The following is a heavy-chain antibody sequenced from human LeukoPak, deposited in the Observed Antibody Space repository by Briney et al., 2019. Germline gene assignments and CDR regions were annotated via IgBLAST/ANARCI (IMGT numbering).Heavy chain of an antibody. V-gene: IGHV4-59*01. D-gene: IGHD4-17*01. CDR1: GGSISSYY. Sequence: SETLSLTCTVSGGSISSYYWSWIRQPPGKGLEWIGYIYYSGSTNYNPSLKSRVTISVDTSKNQFSLKLSSVTAADTAVYYCARAGYGDYGPLDCWGQGTLVTVSS. CDR3: ARAGYGDYGPLDC. J-gene: IGHJ4*02. CDR2: IYYSGST.